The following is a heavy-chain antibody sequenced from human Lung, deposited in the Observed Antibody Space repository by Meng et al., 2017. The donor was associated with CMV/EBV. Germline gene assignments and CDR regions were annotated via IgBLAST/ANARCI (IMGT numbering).Heavy chain of an antibody. V-gene: IGHV3-9*01. CDR1: GFSFDDHA. D-gene: IGHD4-17*01. CDR3: VRDRNYGVYLGSDY. Sequence: GGSLRLSCAASGFSFDDHAMHWVRQAPGKGLEWVSGISWNSGNIGYADSVKGRFTISRDNAKNSLYLQMDNLRTEDTALYYCVRDRNYGVYLGSDYWGQGXVTVSS. CDR2: ISWNSGNI. J-gene: IGHJ4*02.